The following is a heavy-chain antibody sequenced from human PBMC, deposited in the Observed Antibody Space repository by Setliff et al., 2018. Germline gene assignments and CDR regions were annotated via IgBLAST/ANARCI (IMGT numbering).Heavy chain of an antibody. J-gene: IGHJ6*03. CDR3: ARDRSTVIRGVTSFFYYYMDV. CDR2: IYHSGSI. Sequence: SETLSLTCTVSGDSISSRTYYWSWIRQPAGKGLEWIGEIYHSGSINYNPSLKSRVTMSVDKSKNQFSLKLTSVTAADTAVYYCARDRSTVIRGVTSFFYYYMDVWGGGTTVTVSS. V-gene: IGHV4-61*09. CDR1: GDSISSRTYY. D-gene: IGHD3-10*01.